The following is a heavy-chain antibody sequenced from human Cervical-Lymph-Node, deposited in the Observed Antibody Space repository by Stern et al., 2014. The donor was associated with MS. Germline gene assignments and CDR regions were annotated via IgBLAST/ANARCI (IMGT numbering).Heavy chain of an antibody. J-gene: IGHJ4*02. V-gene: IGHV1-18*01. CDR2: ISAYNGNP. CDR3: ARDRSSGSSGANDY. D-gene: IGHD1-26*01. CDR1: GYTFTSYG. Sequence: VQLVESGAEVKKPGASVKVSCKASGYTFTSYGISWVRQAPGQGLEWMGWISAYNGNPHYAQKLQGRVPMTTDTSTGTAYMELRSLRSDDTAVYYCARDRSSGSSGANDYWGQGTLVTVSS.